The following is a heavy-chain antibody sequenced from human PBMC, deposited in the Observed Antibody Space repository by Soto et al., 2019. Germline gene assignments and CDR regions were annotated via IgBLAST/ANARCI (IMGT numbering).Heavy chain of an antibody. Sequence: QVQLQESGPGLVKPSETLSLTCTVSAASISGYYWSWVRQPPGKGLEWIGDIYYRGNTSYNPSLKSRVTISVDTSKNRFSLNLSSVTAVDTAVYYCAREYGAYVGHLDSWGQGTLVTVSS. CDR1: AASISGYY. CDR2: IYYRGNT. D-gene: IGHD3-16*01. J-gene: IGHJ4*02. V-gene: IGHV4-59*13. CDR3: AREYGAYVGHLDS.